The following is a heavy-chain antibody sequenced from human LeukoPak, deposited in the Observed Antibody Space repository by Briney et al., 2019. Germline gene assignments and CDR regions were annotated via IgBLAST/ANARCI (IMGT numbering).Heavy chain of an antibody. CDR2: ISHSGNS. D-gene: IGHD3-22*01. J-gene: IGHJ6*03. V-gene: IGHV4-34*01. Sequence: SETLSLTCAVYGGSFSGYYWSWIRQPPGKGLEWIGEISHSGNSNYNPSLKSRVTISVDTSKNQFSLRLGSLTAADAALYYCARGLNYSDTTGYYPAYMDVWGRGTTVTVSS. CDR3: ARGLNYSDTTGYYPAYMDV. CDR1: GGSFSGYY.